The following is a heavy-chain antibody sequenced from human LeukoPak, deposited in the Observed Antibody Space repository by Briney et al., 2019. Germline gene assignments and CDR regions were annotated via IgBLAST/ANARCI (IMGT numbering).Heavy chain of an antibody. CDR2: IYYSGRT. CDR1: GGSISSYY. D-gene: IGHD6-19*01. CDR3: AREDSGWSDNDYYYYMDV. J-gene: IGHJ6*03. V-gene: IGHV4-59*01. Sequence: PSETLSLTCTVSGGSISSYYWSWIRQPPGKGLEWIGYIYYSGRTNYNPSLKSRVTISVDTSKNQFSLKLSSVTAADAAVYYCAREDSGWSDNDYYYYMDVWGKGTTVTVSS.